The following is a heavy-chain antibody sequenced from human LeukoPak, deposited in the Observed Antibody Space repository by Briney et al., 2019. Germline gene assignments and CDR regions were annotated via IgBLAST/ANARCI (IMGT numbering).Heavy chain of an antibody. CDR3: ARDFNSLHTFDI. CDR1: GFSFSDYA. V-gene: IGHV3-30-3*01. J-gene: IGHJ3*02. Sequence: GRSLRLSCAASGFSFSDYAMHWVRQAPGKGLEWVAVISYDGGNKYYADSVKGRFTISRGNSKNTFYLQMNSLRTEDTAVYFCARDFNSLHTFDIWGQGTMVTVSS. D-gene: IGHD2-21*01. CDR2: ISYDGGNK.